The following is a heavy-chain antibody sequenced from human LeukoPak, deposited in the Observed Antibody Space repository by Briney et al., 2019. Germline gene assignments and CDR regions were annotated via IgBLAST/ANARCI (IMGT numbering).Heavy chain of an antibody. V-gene: IGHV3-15*01. CDR3: TTEFGFLEWLYHHGFYYFDY. CDR2: IKSKTDGGTT. J-gene: IGHJ4*02. D-gene: IGHD3-3*01. Sequence: PGGSLRLSCAASGFTFSNAWMSWVRQAPGKGLEWVGRIKSKTDGGTTDYAAPVKGRFTISRDDSKNTLYLQMNSLKTEDTAVYYCTTEFGFLEWLYHHGFYYFDYWGQGTLVTVSS. CDR1: GFTFSNAW.